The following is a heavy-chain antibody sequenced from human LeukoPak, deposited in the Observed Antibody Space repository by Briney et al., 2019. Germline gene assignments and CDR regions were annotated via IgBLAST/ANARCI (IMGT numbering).Heavy chain of an antibody. CDR1: GFIFSSHC. CDR3: ARSGGSNQPYDY. V-gene: IGHV3-74*01. J-gene: IGHJ4*02. D-gene: IGHD1-26*01. CDR2: INTDGSST. Sequence: GGSLRLSCAASGFIFSSHCMHWVHQAPGKGLIWISRINTDGSSTTYADSVKGRFTVSRDNAKNTLYLQMNSLRAEDTAVYFCARSGGSNQPYDYWGQGILVTVSS.